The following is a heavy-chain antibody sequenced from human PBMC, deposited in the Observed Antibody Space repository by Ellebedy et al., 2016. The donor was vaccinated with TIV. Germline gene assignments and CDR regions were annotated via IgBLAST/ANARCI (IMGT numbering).Heavy chain of an antibody. V-gene: IGHV3-23*01. CDR3: ARGFCTGTSCYGFSDY. CDR2: GSSVST. CDR1: GFTFSSYA. J-gene: IGHJ4*02. D-gene: IGHD2-2*01. Sequence: GGSLRLSCAASGFTFSSYAMSWVRQVPGKGLEWVSSGSSVSTYYADSVKGRFTISRDNSKNTLYPQMNSLRAEDTAVYYCARGFCTGTSCYGFSDYWGQGTLVTVSS.